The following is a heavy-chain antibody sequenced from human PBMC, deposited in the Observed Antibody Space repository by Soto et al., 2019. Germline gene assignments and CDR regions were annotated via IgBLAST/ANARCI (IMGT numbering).Heavy chain of an antibody. V-gene: IGHV5-51*01. CDR2: VYPRDSDT. D-gene: IGHD2-15*01. CDR1: GYIFIDYW. J-gene: IGHJ4*02. CDR3: ARPPLPGYSIHFNS. Sequence: PVESLKISCKASGYIFIDYWIGCFLQMPVKGLEWMGIVYPRDSDTRYSPSFQGQVTISADRSTGTAFLQWRSLKASDTALYYCARPPLPGYSIHFNSWGQGTLVTVSS.